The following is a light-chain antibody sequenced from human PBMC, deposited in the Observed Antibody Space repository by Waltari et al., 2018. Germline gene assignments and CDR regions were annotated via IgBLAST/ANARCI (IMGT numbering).Light chain of an antibody. Sequence: QSALTQPRSVSGSPGPSVPIPCTGTSSDVGGYNYVSWYQQHPDKAPKLIIYDINKRPSGVPDRFSGSKSGNTASLTISGLQAEDEADYYCCSYVGSNIYWVFGGGTKLTVL. CDR1: SSDVGGYNY. V-gene: IGLV2-11*01. CDR2: DIN. CDR3: CSYVGSNIYWV. J-gene: IGLJ3*02.